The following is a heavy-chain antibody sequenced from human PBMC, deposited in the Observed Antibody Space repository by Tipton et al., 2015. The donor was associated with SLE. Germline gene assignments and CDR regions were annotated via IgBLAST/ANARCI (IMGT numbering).Heavy chain of an antibody. CDR3: AKDGTFTIFGVVITQYYMDV. D-gene: IGHD3-3*01. V-gene: IGHV3-30*02. J-gene: IGHJ6*03. Sequence: GSLRLSCAASGFTFSSYGMHWVRQAPGKGLEWVAFIRYDGSNKYYADSVKGRFTISRDNSKNTLYLQMNSLRAEDTAVYYCAKDGTFTIFGVVITQYYMDVWGKGTTVTISS. CDR1: GFTFSSYG. CDR2: IRYDGSNK.